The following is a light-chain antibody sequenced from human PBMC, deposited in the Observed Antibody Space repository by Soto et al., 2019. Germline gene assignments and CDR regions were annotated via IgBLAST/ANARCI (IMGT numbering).Light chain of an antibody. CDR2: VAS. J-gene: IGKJ4*01. CDR3: PRDNVWPVA. CDR1: QSVSSN. Sequence: EIVMTQSPATLSVSPGERATLSCRASQSVSSNLAWYQQKPGQTPKLLIYVASTRATGIPARFSGSGSGTSVTLTIFSPQSEDVAIYYCPRDNVWPVAFGRGNKVEFK. V-gene: IGKV3-15*01.